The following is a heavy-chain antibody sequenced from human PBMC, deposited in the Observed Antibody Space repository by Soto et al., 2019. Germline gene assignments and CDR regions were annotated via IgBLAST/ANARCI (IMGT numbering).Heavy chain of an antibody. D-gene: IGHD7-27*01. V-gene: IGHV3-11*04. CDR3: ARVGTGAYYFDY. Sequence: GGSLRLSWTASGCTFSDYYMSWIRQAPGKGLEWVSCINNSGSSTGYADSVKGRFTISRDNAQNTLYLQMNSLRAEDTALSYCARVGTGAYYFDYWGLGTLVTVSS. J-gene: IGHJ4*02. CDR1: GCTFSDYY. CDR2: INNSGSST.